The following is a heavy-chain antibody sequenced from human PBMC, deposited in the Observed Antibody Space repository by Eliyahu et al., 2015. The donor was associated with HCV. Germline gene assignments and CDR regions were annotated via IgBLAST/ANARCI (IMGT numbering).Heavy chain of an antibody. CDR3: SRFGFGVVTSPDYGMDV. J-gene: IGHJ6*02. V-gene: IGHV4-39*01. Sequence: QLQLQESGPGLVXPXETLSLTCAVSGGSVRSRNWYWGWIRQPPGKGLEWIGSTFYSGSTYYNPSLKSRATISLDTSENQYSLKLSSVTAADMAVYYCSRFGFGVVTSPDYGMDVWGQGTTVIVSS. CDR2: TFYSGST. D-gene: IGHD3-3*01. CDR1: GGSVRSRNWY.